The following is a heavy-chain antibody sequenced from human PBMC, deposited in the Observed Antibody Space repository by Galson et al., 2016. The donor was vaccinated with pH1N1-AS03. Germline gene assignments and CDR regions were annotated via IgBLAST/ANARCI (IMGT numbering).Heavy chain of an antibody. Sequence: ETLSLTCTVSGDSITSYYWSWIRQPPGKGLERIAYVYYTGATSYNPSLKSRVTISLDTSKSQFSLKLSSVTAADTAVYYCAREWSAFDFWGQGTVVTVSS. J-gene: IGHJ3*01. CDR3: AREWSAFDF. V-gene: IGHV4-59*01. D-gene: IGHD2-15*01. CDR1: GDSITSYY. CDR2: VYYTGAT.